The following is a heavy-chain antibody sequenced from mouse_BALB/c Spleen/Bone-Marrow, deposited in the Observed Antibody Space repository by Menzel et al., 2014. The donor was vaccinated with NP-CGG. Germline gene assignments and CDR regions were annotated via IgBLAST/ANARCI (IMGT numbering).Heavy chain of an antibody. D-gene: IGHD1-1*01. J-gene: IGHJ3*01. CDR2: IDPANGNT. CDR3: ASYYYGSAWFAY. CDR1: GFNIKDTY. Sequence: VQLKESGAELVKPGASVKLSCTASGFNIKDTYMHWVKQRPEQGLEWIGRIDPANGNTKYDPKFQGKATITADTSSNPAFLQRSCLTQEDTAGYYCASYYYGSAWFAYWGQGTLVTVSA. V-gene: IGHV14-3*02.